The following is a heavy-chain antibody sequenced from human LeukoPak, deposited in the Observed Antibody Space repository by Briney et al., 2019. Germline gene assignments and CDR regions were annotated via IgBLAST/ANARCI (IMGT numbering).Heavy chain of an antibody. V-gene: IGHV4-39*01. D-gene: IGHD5-18*01. CDR2: IYYTGSA. Sequence: SETLSLTCAVYGGSFSGYYWGWICQPPGKGLEWIGSIYYTGSAYYNPSLKSRVTISVDTSKNQFSLNLSSVTAADTAVYYCARRRYSYGYPNYWGQGTLVTVSS. CDR1: GGSFSGYY. CDR3: ARRRYSYGYPNY. J-gene: IGHJ4*02.